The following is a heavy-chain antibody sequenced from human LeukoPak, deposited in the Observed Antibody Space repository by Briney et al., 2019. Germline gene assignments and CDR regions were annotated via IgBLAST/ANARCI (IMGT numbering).Heavy chain of an antibody. D-gene: IGHD2/OR15-2a*01. CDR1: GYTFTSYY. CDR2: INPSGGST. V-gene: IGHV1-46*01. Sequence: GGSLRLSCAASGYTFTSYYMHRVRQAPGQGLEWMGIINPSGGSTSYAQKFQGRVTMTRDTSTSTVYMELSSLRSEDTAVYYCARVRSISRGSNPGDAFDIWGQGTMVTVSS. CDR3: ARVRSISRGSNPGDAFDI. J-gene: IGHJ3*02.